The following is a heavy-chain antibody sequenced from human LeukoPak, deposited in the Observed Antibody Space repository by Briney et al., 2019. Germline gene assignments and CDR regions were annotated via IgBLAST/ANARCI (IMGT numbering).Heavy chain of an antibody. J-gene: IGHJ4*02. CDR1: GGSISSSSYY. CDR3: ARSWWVGRPSFDY. D-gene: IGHD2-8*02. Sequence: SETLSLTCTVSGGSISSSSYYWGWIRQPPGKGLEWIGSIYYSGSTYYNPSLKSRVTISVDTSKNQFSLKLSSVTAADTAVYYCARSWWVGRPSFDYWGQGTLVTVSS. CDR2: IYYSGST. V-gene: IGHV4-39*01.